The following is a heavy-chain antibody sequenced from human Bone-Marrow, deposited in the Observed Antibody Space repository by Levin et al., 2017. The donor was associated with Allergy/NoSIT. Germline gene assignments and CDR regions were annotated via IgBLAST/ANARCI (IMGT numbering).Heavy chain of an antibody. J-gene: IGHJ2*01. CDR2: IIPIFGTT. D-gene: IGHD2-15*01. Sequence: RASVKVSCKASGGTFTSYGIGWVRQAPGQGLEWMGGIIPIFGTTKYTQKFQDRVTLTADESTSTVYLELINLKSEDTATYYCAREAGGLGYCSGGHCDWHFDLWGRGTLVTVSS. CDR1: GGTFTSYG. CDR3: AREAGGLGYCSGGHCDWHFDL. V-gene: IGHV1-69*13.